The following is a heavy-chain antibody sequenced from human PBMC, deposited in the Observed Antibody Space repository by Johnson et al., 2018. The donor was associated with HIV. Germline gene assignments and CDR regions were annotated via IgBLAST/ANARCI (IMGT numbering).Heavy chain of an antibody. J-gene: IGHJ3*02. D-gene: IGHD3-22*01. CDR2: IKSKTDGGTT. CDR3: ARDATYYYDSSGYHDAFDI. CDR1: GFTFSNAW. V-gene: IGHV3-15*01. Sequence: MQLVESGGGLIHPGGSLRLSCAASGFTFSNAWMSWVRQAPGKGLEWVGRIKSKTDGGTTDYAAPVKGRFTISRDDSKNTLYLQMNSLRAEDTAVYYCARDATYYYDSSGYHDAFDIWGQGTMVTVSS.